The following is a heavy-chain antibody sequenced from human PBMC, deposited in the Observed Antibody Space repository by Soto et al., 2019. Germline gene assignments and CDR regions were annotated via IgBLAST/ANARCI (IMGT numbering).Heavy chain of an antibody. CDR3: ARSGNYYFYYGMDV. CDR2: ISSSSSYI. D-gene: IGHD1-26*01. J-gene: IGHJ6*02. Sequence: EVQLVESGGGLVKPGGSLRLSCAASGFTFSSYSMNWVRQAQGKGLEWVSSISSSSSYIYYADSVKGRLTISSDNAKKSLSLQLNSLRAEDTVVYYFARSGNYYFYYGMDVWGQANTVTVPS. V-gene: IGHV3-21*01. CDR1: GFTFSSYS.